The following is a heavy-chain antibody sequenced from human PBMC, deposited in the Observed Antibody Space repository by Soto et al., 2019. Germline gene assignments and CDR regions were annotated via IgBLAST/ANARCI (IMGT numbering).Heavy chain of an antibody. Sequence: PVASLGICCASSGLTFSSYSMNSVREAPGKGLEWVSSISSSSSYIYYADSVKGRFTISRDNAKNSLYLQMNSLRAEDTAVYYCEKLGVGVVNSFFGMDVWGQGTTVTVS. D-gene: IGHD3-3*01. J-gene: IGHJ6*02. CDR3: EKLGVGVVNSFFGMDV. CDR2: ISSSSSYI. CDR1: GLTFSSYS. V-gene: IGHV3-21*01.